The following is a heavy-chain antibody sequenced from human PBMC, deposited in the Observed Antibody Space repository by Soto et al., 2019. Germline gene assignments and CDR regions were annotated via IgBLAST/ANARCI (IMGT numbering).Heavy chain of an antibody. J-gene: IGHJ3*02. CDR1: GYTFTSYG. Sequence: ASVKVSCKASGYTFTSYGISWVRQAPGQGLEWMGWISAYNGNTNYAQKLQGRVTMTTDTSTSTAYMELRSLRSDDTAVYYCARASGYCSSTSCPSRDAFDIWGQGTMVTVSS. V-gene: IGHV1-18*01. CDR2: ISAYNGNT. CDR3: ARASGYCSSTSCPSRDAFDI. D-gene: IGHD2-2*01.